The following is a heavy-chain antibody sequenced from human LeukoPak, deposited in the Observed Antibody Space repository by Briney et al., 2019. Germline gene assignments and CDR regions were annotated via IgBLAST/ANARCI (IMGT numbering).Heavy chain of an antibody. CDR1: GFTFSGSA. CDR3: TSDLGCSSTSCQSLY. D-gene: IGHD2-2*01. CDR2: IRSKANSYAT. Sequence: PGGSLRLSCAASGFTFSGSAMHWVRQASGKGLEWVGRIRSKANSYATAYAASVKGRFTISRDDSKNTAYLQMNSLKTEDTAVYYCTSDLGCSSTSCQSLYWGQGTLVTVSS. V-gene: IGHV3-73*01. J-gene: IGHJ4*02.